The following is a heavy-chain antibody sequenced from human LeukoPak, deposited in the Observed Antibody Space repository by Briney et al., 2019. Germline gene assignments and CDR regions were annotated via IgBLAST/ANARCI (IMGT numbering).Heavy chain of an antibody. J-gene: IGHJ4*02. V-gene: IGHV3-23*01. CDR3: ASTSGPYYFDY. Sequence: GGTLRLSCAASGFTFSSYGLSWVRQAPGKGLEWVSTISGSGGSTDYADSVKGRLTISRDNAKNSLYLQMNSLRAEDTAVYYCASTSGPYYFDYWGQGTLVTVSS. CDR2: ISGSGGST. CDR1: GFTFSSYG. D-gene: IGHD3-16*01.